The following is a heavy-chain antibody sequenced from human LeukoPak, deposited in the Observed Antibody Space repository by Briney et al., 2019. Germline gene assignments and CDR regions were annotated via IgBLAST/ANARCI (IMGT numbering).Heavy chain of an antibody. Sequence: GGSLRLSCAASGFTFSSYWMHWVRQAPGKGLVWVSRINSDGSSTSYPDSVKGRFTISRDNAKNTLHLQMNSLRAEDTAVYYCAENYYDSSGYFGYWGQGTLVTVSS. CDR3: AENYYDSSGYFGY. CDR2: INSDGSST. J-gene: IGHJ4*02. D-gene: IGHD3-22*01. CDR1: GFTFSSYW. V-gene: IGHV3-74*01.